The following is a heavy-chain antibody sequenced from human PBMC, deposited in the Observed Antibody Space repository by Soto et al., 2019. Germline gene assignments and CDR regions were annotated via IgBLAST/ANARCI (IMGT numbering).Heavy chain of an antibody. CDR2: LSGSGGST. D-gene: IGHD1-26*01. CDR1: GFTFSSYP. CDR3: AKHSGSYYSAFDI. Sequence: EVQLLESGGGLVQPGGSLRLSFAASGFTFSSYPMSWVRQAPGKGLGWVSALSGSGGSTYYADSVKGRFTISRDNSKNTLHLQMNSLRAEDTAVYYCAKHSGSYYSAFDIWGQGTMVTVSS. J-gene: IGHJ3*02. V-gene: IGHV3-23*01.